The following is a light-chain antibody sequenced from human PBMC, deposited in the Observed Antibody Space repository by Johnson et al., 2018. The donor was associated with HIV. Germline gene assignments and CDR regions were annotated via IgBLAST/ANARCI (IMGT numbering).Light chain of an antibody. Sequence: QSVLTQPPSASGTPGQRVTISCSGSSSNIGRNTVNWYQQLPGMAPKLLIYSSDQRPSGVPDRFSGSKSGTSASLAISGLPSQDEADYYCAAWDDSLNAFYVFGHGTRVTVL. CDR1: SSNIGRNT. CDR3: AAWDDSLNAFYV. CDR2: SSD. V-gene: IGLV1-44*01. J-gene: IGLJ1*01.